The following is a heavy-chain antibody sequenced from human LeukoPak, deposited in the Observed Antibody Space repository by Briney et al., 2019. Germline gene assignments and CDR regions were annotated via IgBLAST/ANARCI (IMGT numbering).Heavy chain of an antibody. D-gene: IGHD2-2*01. J-gene: IGHJ6*02. Sequence: ASVKVSCKASGYTFTSYGISWVRQAPGQGLEWMGWISAYNGNTNYAQKLQGRVTMTTDTSTSTAYMELRSLRSDDTAVYYCARVVPAAMDYYYYGMDVWGQGTTVTVS. CDR3: ARVVPAAMDYYYYGMDV. V-gene: IGHV1-18*01. CDR2: ISAYNGNT. CDR1: GYTFTSYG.